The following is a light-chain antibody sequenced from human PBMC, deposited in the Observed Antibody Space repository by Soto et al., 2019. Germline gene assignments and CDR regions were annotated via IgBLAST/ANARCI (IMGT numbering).Light chain of an antibody. CDR2: GAS. CDR1: QSVSSTY. Sequence: EIVLTQSPGTLSLPPGERATLSCRASQSVSSTYLAWYQQKPGQAPRLLIYGASSRATGIPDRFSGSGSGTDFALTISSLEPEDFAVYYCQQYAGSPLTVGGGTKVDIK. V-gene: IGKV3-20*01. J-gene: IGKJ4*01. CDR3: QQYAGSPLT.